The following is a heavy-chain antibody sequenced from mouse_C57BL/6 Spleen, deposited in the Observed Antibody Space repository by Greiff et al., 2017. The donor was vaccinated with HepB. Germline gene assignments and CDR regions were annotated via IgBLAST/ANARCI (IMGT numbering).Heavy chain of an antibody. J-gene: IGHJ4*01. D-gene: IGHD2-3*01. CDR3: AKNWLLNYYAMDY. CDR2: IWSGGST. Sequence: QVQLKESGPGLVQPSQSLSITCTVSGFSLTSYGVHWVRQPPGKGLEWLGVIWSGGSTDYNAAFISRLSISKDNSKSQVFFKMNSLQADDTAIYYCAKNWLLNYYAMDYWGQGTSVTVSS. CDR1: GFSLTSYG. V-gene: IGHV2-4*01.